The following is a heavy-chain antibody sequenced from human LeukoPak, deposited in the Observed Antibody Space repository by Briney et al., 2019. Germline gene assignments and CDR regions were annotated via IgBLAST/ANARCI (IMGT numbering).Heavy chain of an antibody. J-gene: IGHJ3*02. Sequence: GASVKVSYKASGYTFTGYYMHWVRQAPGQGLEWMGGFDPEDGETIYAQKFQGRVTMTEDTSTDTAYMELSSLRSEDTAVYYCATPITIDAFDIWGQGTMVTVSS. V-gene: IGHV1-24*01. CDR1: GYTFTGYY. CDR2: FDPEDGET. CDR3: ATPITIDAFDI. D-gene: IGHD3-10*01.